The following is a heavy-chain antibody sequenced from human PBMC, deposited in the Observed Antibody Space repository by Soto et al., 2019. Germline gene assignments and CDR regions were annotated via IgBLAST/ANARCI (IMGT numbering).Heavy chain of an antibody. CDR1: EFTFSDYA. V-gene: IGHV3-30-3*01. CDR2: ISDDGDKV. D-gene: IGHD3-22*01. Sequence: QVQLVESGGGVVQPGRSLRLSCAASEFTFSDYAMHWVRQAPGKGLEWVAVISDDGDKVFYADSMKDRLTISRDNSKSLLLLQLTSLGPEDTALYYCARAHYHDSSGPNGHAFEIWGQGTLVTVSP. CDR3: ARAHYHDSSGPNGHAFEI. J-gene: IGHJ3*02.